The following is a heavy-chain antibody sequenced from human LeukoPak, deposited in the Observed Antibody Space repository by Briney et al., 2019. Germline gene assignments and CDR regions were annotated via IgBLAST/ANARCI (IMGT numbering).Heavy chain of an antibody. D-gene: IGHD2-21*01. J-gene: IGHJ4*02. Sequence: SETLSLTCTVSGGSISSSSYYWGWIRQPPGKGLEWIGSIYYSGSTYYNPSLKSRVTISVDTSKNQFFLKLSSVTAADTAVYYCASLDWDLGYFDYWGQGTLVTVSS. CDR3: ASLDWDLGYFDY. CDR1: GGSISSSSYY. V-gene: IGHV4-39*01. CDR2: IYYSGST.